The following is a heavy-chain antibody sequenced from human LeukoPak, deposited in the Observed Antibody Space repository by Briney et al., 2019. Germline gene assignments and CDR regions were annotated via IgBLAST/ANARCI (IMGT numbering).Heavy chain of an antibody. J-gene: IGHJ5*02. D-gene: IGHD5-18*01. V-gene: IGHV4-34*01. CDR1: GGSFSGYY. Sequence: SETLSLTCAVYGGSFSGYYWSWIRQPPGKGLEWIGEINHSGSTNYNPSLKSRVTISVDTSKNQFSLKLSSVTAADTAVYYCARRKDTANWFDPWGQGTLVTVSS. CDR2: INHSGST. CDR3: ARRKDTANWFDP.